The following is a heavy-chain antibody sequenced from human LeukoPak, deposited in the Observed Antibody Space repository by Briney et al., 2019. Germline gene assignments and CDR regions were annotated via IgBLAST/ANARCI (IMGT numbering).Heavy chain of an antibody. Sequence: GGSLRLPCAASGFTFSSYAMHWVRQAPGKGLEYVSAISSNGGSTYYANSVKGRFTISRDNSKNTLYLQMGSLRAEDMAVYYCARGASTLVDYWGQGTLVTVSS. CDR3: ARGASTLVDY. CDR1: GFTFSSYA. CDR2: ISSNGGST. J-gene: IGHJ4*02. V-gene: IGHV3-64*01.